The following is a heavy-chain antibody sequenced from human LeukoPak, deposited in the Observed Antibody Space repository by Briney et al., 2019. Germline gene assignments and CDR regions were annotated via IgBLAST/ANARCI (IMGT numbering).Heavy chain of an antibody. CDR1: GFTFSSYG. CDR3: AKGIFTGDDYFDY. J-gene: IGHJ4*02. CDR2: IRYDGSNK. D-gene: IGHD3-10*01. V-gene: IGHV3-30*02. Sequence: GGSLRLSCAASGFTFSSYGMHWVRQAPGKGLEWVAFIRYDGSNKYYADSVKGRFTISRDNSKNTLYLQMNSLRAEDTAVYYCAKGIFTGDDYFDYWGQGTLVTVSS.